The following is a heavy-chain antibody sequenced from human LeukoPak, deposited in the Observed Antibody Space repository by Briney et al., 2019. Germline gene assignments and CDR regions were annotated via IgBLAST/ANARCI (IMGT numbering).Heavy chain of an antibody. J-gene: IGHJ6*02. Sequence: GGSLRLSCAASGFTFSSYSMSWVRQAPGKGLEWVANIKQDGSDKNYVDSVEGRFTISRDNAKNSLYLQMNSLRAEDTAVYYCARGLRWFGELNGMDVWGQGTTVTVSS. D-gene: IGHD3-10*01. V-gene: IGHV3-7*01. CDR1: GFTFSSYS. CDR2: IKQDGSDK. CDR3: ARGLRWFGELNGMDV.